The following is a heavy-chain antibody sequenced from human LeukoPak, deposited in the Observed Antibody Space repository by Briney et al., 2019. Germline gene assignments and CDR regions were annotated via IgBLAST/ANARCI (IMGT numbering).Heavy chain of an antibody. CDR2: ISGSGGST. D-gene: IGHD3-3*01. CDR3: ASALRDFWSGYNVGGWFDP. J-gene: IGHJ5*02. V-gene: IGHV3-23*01. CDR1: GFTFSSYA. Sequence: GGSLRLSCAASGFTFSSYAMSWVRQAPGKGLEWVSAISGSGGSTYYADSVKGRFTISRDNSKNTLYLQMNSLRAEDTAVYYCASALRDFWSGYNVGGWFDPWGQGTLVTVSS.